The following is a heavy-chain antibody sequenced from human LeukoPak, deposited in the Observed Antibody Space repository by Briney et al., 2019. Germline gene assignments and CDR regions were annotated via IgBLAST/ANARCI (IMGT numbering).Heavy chain of an antibody. J-gene: IGHJ5*02. Sequence: PGGSLRLSCAASGFTFSSYSMNWVRQAPGKGLEWVSSISSSSSYIYYADSVKGRFTISRDNAKNSLYLQMNSLRAEDTAVYYCARASTGDENWFDPWSQGTLVTVSS. D-gene: IGHD2-21*02. V-gene: IGHV3-21*01. CDR3: ARASTGDENWFDP. CDR2: ISSSSSYI. CDR1: GFTFSSYS.